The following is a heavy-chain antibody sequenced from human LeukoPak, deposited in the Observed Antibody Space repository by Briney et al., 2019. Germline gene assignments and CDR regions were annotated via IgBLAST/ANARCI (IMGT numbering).Heavy chain of an antibody. CDR2: ISGSGGST. CDR1: GFTLSSYA. D-gene: IGHD3-3*01. CDR3: AKNTYYDFWSGPDAAFDY. V-gene: IGHV3-23*01. Sequence: GGSLRLSRAASGFTLSSYAMSWVRQAPGKGVEWVSAISGSGGSTYYADSVKGRFTISRDNSKNTLYLQMNSLRAEDTAVYYCAKNTYYDFWSGPDAAFDYWGQGTLVTVSS. J-gene: IGHJ4*02.